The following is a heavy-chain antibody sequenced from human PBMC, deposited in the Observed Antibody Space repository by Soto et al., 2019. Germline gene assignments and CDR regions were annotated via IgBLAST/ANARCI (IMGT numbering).Heavy chain of an antibody. V-gene: IGHV3-30*03. CDR2: TLYDGSNK. Sequence: GGSLRLSCAASGFIFNNNAMHWVRQAPGKGLEWVAVTLYDGSNKYYADYVKGRFTISRDNSKNTLYLEMNSLRAEDTAVYYCAREPEGLDYWGPGTLVTVS. CDR3: AREPEGLDY. J-gene: IGHJ4*02. CDR1: GFIFNNNA.